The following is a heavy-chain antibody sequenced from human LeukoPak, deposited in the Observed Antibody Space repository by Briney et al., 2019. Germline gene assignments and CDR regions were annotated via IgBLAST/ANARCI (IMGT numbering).Heavy chain of an antibody. CDR3: ARSYYYDSSDWWFDP. CDR1: GGTFSSYT. D-gene: IGHD3-22*01. CDR2: IIPILGIA. J-gene: IGHJ5*02. Sequence: GASVKVSCKASGGTFSSYTISWVRQAPGQGLEWMGRIIPILGIANYAQKFQGRVTIPADKSTSTACMELSSLRSEDTAVYYCARSYYYDSSDWWFDPWGQGTLVTVSS. V-gene: IGHV1-69*02.